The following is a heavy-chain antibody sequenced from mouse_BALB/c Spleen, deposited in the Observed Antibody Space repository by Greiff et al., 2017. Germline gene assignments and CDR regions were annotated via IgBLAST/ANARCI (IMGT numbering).Heavy chain of an antibody. Sequence: EVKLMESGPGLVKPSQSLSLTCTVTGYSITSDYAWNWIRQFPGNKLEWMGYISYSGSTSYNPSLKSRISITRDTSKNQFFLQLNSVTTEDTATYYCARSWSYDGYPPFAYWGQGTLVTVSA. CDR1: GYSITSDYA. CDR2: ISYSGST. J-gene: IGHJ3*01. D-gene: IGHD2-3*01. V-gene: IGHV3-2*02. CDR3: ARSWSYDGYPPFAY.